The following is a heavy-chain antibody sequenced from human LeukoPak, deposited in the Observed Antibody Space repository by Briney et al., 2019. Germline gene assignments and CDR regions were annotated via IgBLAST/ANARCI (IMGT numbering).Heavy chain of an antibody. CDR2: INSDGSTT. CDR1: GFTFSNYW. CDR3: ARAVWGITMVRGVTGGFDY. J-gene: IGHJ4*02. V-gene: IGHV3-74*01. Sequence: GGSLRLSCEASGFTFSNYWMHWVRQAPGKGLVWVSHINSDGSTTGYADSVKGRFTISRDNAKNTLYLQMNSLRAEDTAVYYCARAVWGITMVRGVTGGFDYWGQGTLVTVSS. D-gene: IGHD3-10*01.